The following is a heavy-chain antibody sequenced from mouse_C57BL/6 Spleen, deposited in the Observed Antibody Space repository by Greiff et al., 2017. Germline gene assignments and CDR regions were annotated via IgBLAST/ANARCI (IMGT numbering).Heavy chain of an antibody. D-gene: IGHD2-4*01. CDR2: IYPRSGNT. J-gene: IGHJ3*01. Sequence: QVQLQQPGAELARPGASVKLSCKASGYTFTSYGISWVKQRTGQGLEWIGEIYPRSGNTYYNEKFKGKATLTADKSSSTAYMELRSLTSEDSAVYFCARGKDYYECDGFSYWGQGTLVTVAA. V-gene: IGHV1-81*01. CDR3: ARGKDYYECDGFSY. CDR1: GYTFTSYG.